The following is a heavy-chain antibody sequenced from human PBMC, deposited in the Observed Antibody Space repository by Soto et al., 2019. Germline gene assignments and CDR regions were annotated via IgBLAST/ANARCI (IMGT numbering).Heavy chain of an antibody. CDR3: ARVGSIYYYYYMDV. J-gene: IGHJ6*03. CDR2: IYYSGST. CDR1: GGSISSGGYY. V-gene: IGHV4-31*03. Sequence: ASETLSLTCTVSGGSISSGGYYWSWIRQHPGKGLEWIGYIYYSGSTYYNPSLKSRVTISVDTSKNQFSLKLSSVTAADTAVYYCARVGSIYYYYYMDVWGKGTTVTVSS.